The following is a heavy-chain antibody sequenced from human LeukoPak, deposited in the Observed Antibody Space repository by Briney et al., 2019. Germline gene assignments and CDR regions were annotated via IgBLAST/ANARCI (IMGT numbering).Heavy chain of an antibody. CDR2: IYYSGST. CDR3: ARGGYCSGGSCSDYYYYYGMDV. CDR1: GGSISSGDYY. Sequence: PSQTLSLTCTVSGGSISSGDYYWGWIRQPPGKGLEWIGYIYYSGSTYYNPSLKSRVTISVDTSKNQFSLKLSYVTAADTAVYYCARGGYCSGGSCSDYYYYYGMDVWGQGTTVTVSS. V-gene: IGHV4-30-4*01. D-gene: IGHD2-15*01. J-gene: IGHJ6*02.